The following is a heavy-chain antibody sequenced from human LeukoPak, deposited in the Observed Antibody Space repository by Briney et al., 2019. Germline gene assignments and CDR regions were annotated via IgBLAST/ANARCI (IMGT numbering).Heavy chain of an antibody. D-gene: IGHD3-3*01. V-gene: IGHV1-2*02. J-gene: IGHJ5*02. Sequence: ASVTVSCKASGYTFTGYYMHWVRQAPGQGLEWMGWINPNSGGTNYAQKFQGRVTMTRDTSISTAYMELSRLRSDDTAVYYCARGDFWSGYWFDPWGQGTLVTVSS. CDR2: INPNSGGT. CDR3: ARGDFWSGYWFDP. CDR1: GYTFTGYY.